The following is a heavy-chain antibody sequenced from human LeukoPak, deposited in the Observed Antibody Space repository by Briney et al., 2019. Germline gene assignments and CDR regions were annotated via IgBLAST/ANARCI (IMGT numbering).Heavy chain of an antibody. J-gene: IGHJ4*02. CDR3: AKEGVEMATSYFDY. D-gene: IGHD5-24*01. CDR1: GFTFSSYG. CDR2: ISYDGSNK. Sequence: GVSLRLSCAASGFTFSSYGMHWVRQAPGKGLEWVAVISYDGSNKYYADSVKGRFTISRDNSKNTLYLQMNSLRAEDTAVYYCAKEGVEMATSYFDYWGQGTLVTVSS. V-gene: IGHV3-30*18.